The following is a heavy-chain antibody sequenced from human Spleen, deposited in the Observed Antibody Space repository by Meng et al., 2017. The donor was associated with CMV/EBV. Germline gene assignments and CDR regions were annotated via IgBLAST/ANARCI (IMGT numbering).Heavy chain of an antibody. Sequence: GESLKISCAASGFTFSRSWMSWVRQAPGKGLEWVANINQDGSEKYYVDSVKGRFIISRDNAKNSLFLQMNSLRAEDTAVYYCAGFEGLVGYWGQGTLVTVSS. J-gene: IGHJ4*02. CDR3: AGFEGLVGY. V-gene: IGHV3-7*01. CDR1: GFTFSRSW. CDR2: INQDGSEK. D-gene: IGHD6-6*01.